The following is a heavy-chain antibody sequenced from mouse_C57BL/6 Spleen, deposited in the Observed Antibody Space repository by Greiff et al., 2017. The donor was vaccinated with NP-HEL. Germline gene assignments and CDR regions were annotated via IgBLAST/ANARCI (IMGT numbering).Heavy chain of an antibody. D-gene: IGHD1-1*01. CDR1: GYTFTSYG. Sequence: QVQLQQSGAELARPGASVKLSCKASGYTFTSYGISWVKQRTGQGLEWIGEIYPRSGNTYYNEKFKGKATLTADKSSSTAYMELRSLTSEDSAVYFCARRSYGSRDAMDYWGQGTSVTVSS. CDR2: IYPRSGNT. V-gene: IGHV1-81*01. CDR3: ARRSYGSRDAMDY. J-gene: IGHJ4*01.